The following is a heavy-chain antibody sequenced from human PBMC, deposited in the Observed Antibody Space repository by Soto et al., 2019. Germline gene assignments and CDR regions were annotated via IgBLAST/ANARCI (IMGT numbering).Heavy chain of an antibody. CDR2: ITYTGVST. J-gene: IGHJ5*02. D-gene: IGHD2-21*01. V-gene: IGHV3-23*01. CDR3: ARHNSQWPNGFDP. Sequence: GGSLRLSCAASEFSFDNYAMSWVRQAPGKGLEWVSSITYTGVSTYYADSVKGRFTISRDNSKDTLYLQMNSLRAEDTAVYYCARHNSQWPNGFDPWGQGTLVNGSS. CDR1: EFSFDNYA.